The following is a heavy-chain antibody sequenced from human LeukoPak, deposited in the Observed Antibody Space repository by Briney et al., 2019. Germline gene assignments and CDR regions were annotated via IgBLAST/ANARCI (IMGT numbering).Heavy chain of an antibody. CDR2: ITSSGTYN. CDR3: ARDPYSGNYGNYYYYYMDV. CDR1: GFTFGNYN. J-gene: IGHJ6*03. D-gene: IGHD1-26*01. Sequence: GGSLRLSCAASGFTFGNYNMNWVRQAPGKAMEWVSSITSSGTYNFYADSVRGRFTISRDNAKNSLYLQMDSLGPEDTAVYYCARDPYSGNYGNYYYYYMDVWGKGTTVTISS. V-gene: IGHV3-21*01.